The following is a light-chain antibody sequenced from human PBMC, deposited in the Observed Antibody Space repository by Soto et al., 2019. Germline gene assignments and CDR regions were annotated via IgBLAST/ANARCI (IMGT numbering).Light chain of an antibody. V-gene: IGKV1-33*01. Sequence: DIQMTQSPSSLSASEGDRVTITCQSSHDVSRNLNWFQQKPGEAPQLLIYDASNLERGVPSRFSGSGSGTDFTLTISSLQSEDVATYYCQQYNSMLSFGGGTEVEI. CDR3: QQYNSMLS. CDR2: DAS. J-gene: IGKJ4*01. CDR1: HDVSRN.